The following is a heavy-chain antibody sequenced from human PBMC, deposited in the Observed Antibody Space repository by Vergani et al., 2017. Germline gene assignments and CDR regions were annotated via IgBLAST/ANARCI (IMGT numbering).Heavy chain of an antibody. CDR2: TYYRSKWYN. CDR3: ARGTRNHMVRGVISSRYYHYYMDV. V-gene: IGHV6-1*01. J-gene: IGHJ6*03. D-gene: IGHD3-10*01. CDR1: GDSVSSNSAA. Sequence: QVQLQQSGPGLVKPSQTLSLTCAISGDSVSSNSAAWNWIRQSPSRGLEWLGRTYYRSKWYNDYAVSVKSRITINPDTSKNQFSLQLNSVTPEDTAVYYCARGTRNHMVRGVISSRYYHYYMDVWGKGTTVTVSS.